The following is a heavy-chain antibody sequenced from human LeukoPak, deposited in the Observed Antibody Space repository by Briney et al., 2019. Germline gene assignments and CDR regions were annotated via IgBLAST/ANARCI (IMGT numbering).Heavy chain of an antibody. V-gene: IGHV3-21*01. D-gene: IGHD6-13*01. J-gene: IGHJ4*02. Sequence: PGGSLRLSCAASGFTFSTYNMNWVRQAPGKGLEWVSSISSSSGYIYYADSVKGRFTISRDNAKNSLYLQMNSLRAEDTAVYYCARESWYAQFDYWGQGTLVTVSS. CDR2: ISSSSGYI. CDR1: GFTFSTYN. CDR3: ARESWYAQFDY.